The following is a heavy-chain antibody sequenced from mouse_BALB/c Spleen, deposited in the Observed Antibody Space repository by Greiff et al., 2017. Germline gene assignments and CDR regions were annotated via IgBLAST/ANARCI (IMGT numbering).Heavy chain of an antibody. CDR1: GYSITSDYA. J-gene: IGHJ3*01. CDR3: ARDYYGSSRFAY. Sequence: DVKLVESGPGLVKPSQSLSLTCTVTGYSITSDYAWNWIRQFPGNKLEWMGYISYSGSTSYNPSLKSRISITRDTSKNQFFLQLNSVTTEDTATYYCARDYYGSSRFAYWGQGTLVTVSA. V-gene: IGHV3-2*02. D-gene: IGHD1-1*01. CDR2: ISYSGST.